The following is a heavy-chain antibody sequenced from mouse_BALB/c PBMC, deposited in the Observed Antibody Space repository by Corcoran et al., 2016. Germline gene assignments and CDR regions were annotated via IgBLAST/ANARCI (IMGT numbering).Heavy chain of an antibody. J-gene: IGHJ2*01. Sequence: EVQLQQSGAELVKPGASVKLSCTASGFNIKDTYMHWVKQRPEQGLEWIGRIDPANGNTKFDPKCQGKATMTADTSSNTVYLQLSSLTSEATAVYYCGRSREGNYVVYWGQGTTLTVSS. CDR2: IDPANGNT. CDR3: GRSREGNYVVY. D-gene: IGHD2-1*01. CDR1: GFNIKDTY. V-gene: IGHV14-3*02.